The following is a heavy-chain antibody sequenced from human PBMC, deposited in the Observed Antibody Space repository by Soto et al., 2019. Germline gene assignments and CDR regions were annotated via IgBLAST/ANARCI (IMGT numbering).Heavy chain of an antibody. CDR3: AHRLYQSYWAPNYFDY. CDR2: LYWDDDN. CDR1: GFSLSTGGVG. J-gene: IGHJ4*02. D-gene: IGHD2-8*02. V-gene: IGHV2-5*02. Sequence: QITLKESGPTLVKPTQTLTLTCTSSGFSLSTGGVGVGWIRQPPGKALEWLALLYWDDDNRYSPSLKSSLTITKDTSKNQVDHTMTNMDPVDTATYFCAHRLYQSYWAPNYFDYWGQGTLVTVSS.